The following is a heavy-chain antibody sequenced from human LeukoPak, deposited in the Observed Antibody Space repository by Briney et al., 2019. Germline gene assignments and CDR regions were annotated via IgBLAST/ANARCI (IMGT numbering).Heavy chain of an antibody. CDR3: ARVGDGYNVNYFDY. Sequence: GGSLRLSCAASGFTFSSYAMSWVRLAPGKGLEWVSCISTTSTTVYYADSVKGRFTVSRDNAKNSLYLQMNSLGDEDTAMFYCARVGDGYNVNYFDYWGQGTLVTVSS. CDR2: ISTTSTTV. V-gene: IGHV3-48*02. CDR1: GFTFSSYA. D-gene: IGHD5-24*01. J-gene: IGHJ4*02.